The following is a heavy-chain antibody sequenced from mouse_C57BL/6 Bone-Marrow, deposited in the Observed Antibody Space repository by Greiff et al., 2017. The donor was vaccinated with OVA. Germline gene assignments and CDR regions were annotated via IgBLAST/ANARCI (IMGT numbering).Heavy chain of an antibody. J-gene: IGHJ3*01. CDR1: GFSLTSYG. V-gene: IGHV2-5*01. CDR2: IWRGGST. CDR3: AKKEYGYDGFAY. Sequence: VKLQESGPGLVQPSQSLSITCTVSGFSLTSYGVHWVRQSPGKGLEWLGVIWRGGSTDYNAAFMSRLSITKDNSKSQVFFKMNSLQADDTAIYYCAKKEYGYDGFAYWGQGTLVTVSA. D-gene: IGHD2-2*01.